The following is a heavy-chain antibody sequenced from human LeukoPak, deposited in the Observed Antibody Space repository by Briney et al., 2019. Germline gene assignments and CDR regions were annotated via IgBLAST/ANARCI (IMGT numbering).Heavy chain of an antibody. J-gene: IGHJ4*02. CDR3: ARTYFYDSGGYYY. CDR1: VFPFVTYW. CDR2: LNTDGSSP. D-gene: IGHD3-22*01. V-gene: IGHV3-74*01. Sequence: GGSLRLSCAASVFPFVTYWMHWGRQAPGKGLVWVSHLNTDGSSPTYGDSAKGRFTISRDNSKNTLYLQMNSLRAEDTAVYYCARTYFYDSGGYYYWGQGTLVTVSS.